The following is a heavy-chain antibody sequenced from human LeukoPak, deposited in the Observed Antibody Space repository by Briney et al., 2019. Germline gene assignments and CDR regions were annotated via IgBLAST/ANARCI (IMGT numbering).Heavy chain of an antibody. V-gene: IGHV1-69*04. Sequence: ASVKVSCKASGGTFSSYAISWVRQAPGQGLEWMGRIIPILGIANYAQKFQGRVTITADKSTSTAYMELSSLRSEDTAVYYCASWKYDSSGYYPNYYYYYGMDVWGQGTTVTVSS. CDR3: ASWKYDSSGYYPNYYYYYGMDV. J-gene: IGHJ6*02. CDR1: GGTFSSYA. CDR2: IIPILGIA. D-gene: IGHD3-22*01.